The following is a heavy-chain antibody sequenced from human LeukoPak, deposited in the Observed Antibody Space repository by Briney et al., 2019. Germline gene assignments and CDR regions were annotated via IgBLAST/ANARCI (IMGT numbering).Heavy chain of an antibody. D-gene: IGHD2-15*01. Sequence: ASVKVSCKASEYTFTSYYMHWVRQAPGQGLEWLGIINPSGVITSYTQKFQGRVTMTWDMSTSTVYMELSSLRSEDTAVYYCARDPRQLYCSGGSCYSGGPDAFDIWGQGTMVTVSS. CDR3: ARDPRQLYCSGGSCYSGGPDAFDI. CDR1: EYTFTSYY. V-gene: IGHV1-46*01. J-gene: IGHJ3*02. CDR2: INPSGVIT.